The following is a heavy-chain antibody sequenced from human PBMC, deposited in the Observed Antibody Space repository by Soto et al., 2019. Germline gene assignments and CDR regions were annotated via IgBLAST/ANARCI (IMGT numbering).Heavy chain of an antibody. D-gene: IGHD6-19*01. J-gene: IGHJ3*02. CDR2: IYHSGST. Sequence: TSETLSLTCAVSGGSISSSNWWSWVRQPPGKGLEWIGEIYHSGSTNYNPSLKSRVTISVAKSKNQFSLKLGSVTAADTAVYYCASTRQWLGNAFDIWGQGTMVT. V-gene: IGHV4-4*02. CDR3: ASTRQWLGNAFDI. CDR1: GGSISSSNW.